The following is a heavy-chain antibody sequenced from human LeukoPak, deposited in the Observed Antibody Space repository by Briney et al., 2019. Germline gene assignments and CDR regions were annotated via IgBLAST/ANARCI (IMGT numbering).Heavy chain of an antibody. CDR2: ITPNSDGT. D-gene: IGHD7-27*01. Sequence: ASVKVSCKTSGYTVTGYYIHWVRQAPGQGLEWMGWITPNSDGTDYAQKFQGRVTMTRDTSITTAYMELSSLRSDDTAVYYCARSPTGLGFFDYWGQGTLVTVSS. V-gene: IGHV1-2*02. CDR3: ARSPTGLGFFDY. J-gene: IGHJ4*02. CDR1: GYTVTGYY.